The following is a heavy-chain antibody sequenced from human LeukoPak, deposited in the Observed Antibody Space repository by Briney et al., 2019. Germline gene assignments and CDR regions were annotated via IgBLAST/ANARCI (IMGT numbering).Heavy chain of an antibody. D-gene: IGHD5-18*01. CDR2: IYYSGST. CDR3: AREDTAMVIDY. Sequence: PSETLSLTCTVSGGSLSSYYWSWIRQPPGKGLEWIGYIYYSGSTNYNPSLKSRVTISVDTSKNQFSLKLSSVTAADTAVYYCAREDTAMVIDYWGQGTLVTVSS. CDR1: GGSLSSYY. J-gene: IGHJ4*02. V-gene: IGHV4-59*01.